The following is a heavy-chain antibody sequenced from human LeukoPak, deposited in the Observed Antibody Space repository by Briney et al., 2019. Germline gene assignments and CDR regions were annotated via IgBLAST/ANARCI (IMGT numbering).Heavy chain of an antibody. Sequence: GGSLRLSCVPSGFTFSSYAMNWVRQAPGKGLEWVSAISGSGGTTYYADSVKGRFTISRDNSKNTLYLQMNSLRAEDTAVYYCAKEQHTIAAAGDFDYWGQGTLVTVSS. CDR2: ISGSGGTT. D-gene: IGHD6-13*01. CDR3: AKEQHTIAAAGDFDY. J-gene: IGHJ4*02. V-gene: IGHV3-23*01. CDR1: GFTFSSYA.